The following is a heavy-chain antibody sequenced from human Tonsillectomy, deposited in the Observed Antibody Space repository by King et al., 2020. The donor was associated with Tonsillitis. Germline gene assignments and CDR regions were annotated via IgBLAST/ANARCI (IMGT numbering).Heavy chain of an antibody. J-gene: IGHJ4*02. CDR2: ISSSSSTI. CDR3: ARDENYDFWSGYSY. V-gene: IGHV3-48*01. D-gene: IGHD3-3*01. Sequence: VQLVESGGGLVQPGGSLRLSCAASGFTFSSYSMNWVRQAPGKGLEWVSYISSSSSTIYYAHSVKGRFTISRDNAKNSLYLQMKSLRAEDTAVYYCARDENYDFWSGYSYWGQGTLVTVSS. CDR1: GFTFSSYS.